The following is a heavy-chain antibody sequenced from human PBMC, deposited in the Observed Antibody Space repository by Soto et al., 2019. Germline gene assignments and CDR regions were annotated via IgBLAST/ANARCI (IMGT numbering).Heavy chain of an antibody. D-gene: IGHD3-16*01. CDR1: GYGFTNND. CDR3: ARMETFGSLNWFDP. Sequence: VAPVKGSCKASGYGFTNNDVSWGRQAIGQGLEWMGWMNPGSGDTGYAQKFQGRVTMTRDISIATAYMELSSLRSDDTAIYYSARMETFGSLNWFDPWGQGTLVTSPQ. CDR2: MNPGSGDT. J-gene: IGHJ5*02. V-gene: IGHV1-8*01.